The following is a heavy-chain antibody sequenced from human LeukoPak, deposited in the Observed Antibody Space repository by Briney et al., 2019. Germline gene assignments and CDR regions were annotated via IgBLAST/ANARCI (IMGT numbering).Heavy chain of an antibody. CDR2: ISSSSSYI. CDR3: AKALKQQQGRPARGNPHDY. J-gene: IGHJ4*02. CDR1: GFTFSSYS. Sequence: PGGSLRLSCAASGFTFSSYSMNWVRQAPGKGLEWVSSISSSSSYIYYADSVKGRFTISRDNAKNSLYLQMNSLRAEDTAVYYCAKALKQQQGRPARGNPHDYWGQGTLVTVSS. D-gene: IGHD6-13*01. V-gene: IGHV3-21*04.